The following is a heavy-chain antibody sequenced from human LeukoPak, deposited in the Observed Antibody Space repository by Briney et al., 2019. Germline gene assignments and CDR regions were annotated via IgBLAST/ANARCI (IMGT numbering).Heavy chain of an antibody. D-gene: IGHD2-2*02. CDR3: ARDRGYCSSTSCYTGAFDI. J-gene: IGHJ4*02. CDR1: GGSISSSSYY. V-gene: IGHV4-39*02. CDR2: IYYSGST. Sequence: SETLSLTCTVSGGSISSSSYYWGWIRQPPGKRLEWIGSIYYSGSTYYNPSLKSRVTISVDTSKNQFSLKLSSVTAADTAVYYCARDRGYCSSTSCYTGAFDIWGQGTLVTVSS.